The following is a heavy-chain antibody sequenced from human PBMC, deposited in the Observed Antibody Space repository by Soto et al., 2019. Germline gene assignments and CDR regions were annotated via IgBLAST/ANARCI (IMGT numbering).Heavy chain of an antibody. J-gene: IGHJ6*02. CDR3: VQSRCGGDCLQSYSSHSYYGLDV. CDR1: GFSLSTTGVG. D-gene: IGHD2-21*01. CDR2: IYWDDDK. Sequence: QITLKESGPTLVKPTQTLTLTCTFSGFSLSTTGVGVGWIRQPPGKALEWLALIYWDDDKRYNPSLKSRLTITRDTSNNQVVLTITNMDPVDTATYYCVQSRCGGDCLQSYSSHSYYGLDVWGQGTTVTVSS. V-gene: IGHV2-5*02.